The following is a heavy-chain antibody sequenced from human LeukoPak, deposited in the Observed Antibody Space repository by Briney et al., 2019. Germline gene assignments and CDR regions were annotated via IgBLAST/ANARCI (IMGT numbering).Heavy chain of an antibody. D-gene: IGHD3-22*01. Sequence: ASVKVSCKASGYTFTSYGISWVRQAPGQGLEWMGWISAYNGNTNYAQKLQGRVTMTTATSTSTAYMELRSLRSDDTAVYYCARDRIVVVRRGSYVFDIWGQGTMVTVSS. CDR1: GYTFTSYG. CDR2: ISAYNGNT. CDR3: ARDRIVVVRRGSYVFDI. V-gene: IGHV1-18*01. J-gene: IGHJ3*02.